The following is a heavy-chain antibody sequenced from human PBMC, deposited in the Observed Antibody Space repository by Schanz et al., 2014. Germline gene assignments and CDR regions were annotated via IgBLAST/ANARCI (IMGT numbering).Heavy chain of an antibody. Sequence: EVQLVESGGGLVQPGGSLRLSCAASGFTFSSYAMSWVRQAPGKGLEWVANIKQDESERSYVDSVKGRFTISRDNSKNMLYLQMNSLRADDTAVYYCAKKGGDYGSGSYQIIDDWGQGTLVTVSS. J-gene: IGHJ4*02. V-gene: IGHV3-7*03. D-gene: IGHD3-10*01. CDR3: AKKGGDYGSGSYQIIDD. CDR1: GFTFSSYA. CDR2: IKQDESER.